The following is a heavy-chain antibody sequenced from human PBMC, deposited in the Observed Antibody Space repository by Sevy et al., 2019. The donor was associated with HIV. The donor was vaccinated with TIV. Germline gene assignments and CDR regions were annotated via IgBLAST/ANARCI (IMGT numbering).Heavy chain of an antibody. CDR2: IKQDGSEK. J-gene: IGHJ6*02. CDR1: GFTFSSYW. D-gene: IGHD4-4*01. V-gene: IGHV3-7*01. Sequence: GGSLRLSCAASGFTFSSYWMSCVRQAPGKGLEWVANIKQDGSEKYYVDSVKGRFTISRDNAKNSLYLQMNSLRAEDTAVYYCARLSTTVTLSYYYYYGMDVWGQGTTVTVSS. CDR3: ARLSTTVTLSYYYYYGMDV.